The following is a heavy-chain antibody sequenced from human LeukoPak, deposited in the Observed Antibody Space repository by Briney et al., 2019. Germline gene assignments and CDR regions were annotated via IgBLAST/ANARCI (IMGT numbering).Heavy chain of an antibody. CDR1: GFTFSSYS. V-gene: IGHV3-48*04. Sequence: GGSLRLSCAASGFTFSSYSMNWVRQAPGKGLEWFSYISSSSSTIYYADSVKGRFTISRDNAKNSLYLQMNSLRAEDTAVYYCASEGGAFDIWGQGTMVTVSS. CDR3: ASEGGAFDI. D-gene: IGHD3-16*01. J-gene: IGHJ3*02. CDR2: ISSSSSTI.